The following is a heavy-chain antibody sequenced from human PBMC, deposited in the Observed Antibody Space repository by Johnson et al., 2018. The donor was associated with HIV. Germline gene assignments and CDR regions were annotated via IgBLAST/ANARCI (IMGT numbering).Heavy chain of an antibody. V-gene: IGHV3-20*04. J-gene: IGHJ3*02. Sequence: VQLVESGGGVVRPGVSLRLSCAASGFTFDDYGMSWVRQAPGKGLEWVSGINWNGGSIGYADSVKGRFTISRDNAKNSLYLQMNSLRAEDTAVYYCATGHSSGWYRDAFDIWGQGTMVTVSS. CDR2: INWNGGSI. D-gene: IGHD6-19*01. CDR1: GFTFDDYG. CDR3: ATGHSSGWYRDAFDI.